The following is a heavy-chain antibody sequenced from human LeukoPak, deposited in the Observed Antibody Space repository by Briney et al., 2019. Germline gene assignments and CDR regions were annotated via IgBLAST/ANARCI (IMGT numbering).Heavy chain of an antibody. D-gene: IGHD4-23*01. CDR3: ATDYAGNSVPDY. CDR1: GYTFTGHY. CDR2: INPNNGGT. V-gene: IGHV1-2*02. Sequence: ASVKVSCKASGYTFTGHYMHWVRQAPGQGLEWMGWINPNNGGTNYAQKFQGRVTMTRDTSISTAYMELSWLRSDDTALYYCATDYAGNSVPDYWGQGTLVTVSS. J-gene: IGHJ4*02.